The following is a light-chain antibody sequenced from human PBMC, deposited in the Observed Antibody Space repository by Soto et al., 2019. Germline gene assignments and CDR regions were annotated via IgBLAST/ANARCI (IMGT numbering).Light chain of an antibody. Sequence: DIQLTQSPSFLSASVGDRVTITCRASQGISSYLAWYQQPPGKAPKLLIYGASTLQRGVSSRFSGSGSGTEFTLTISSLQPEDFATYYCQHLNTYSRTFGQGTKLEVK. CDR2: GAS. CDR3: QHLNTYSRT. CDR1: QGISSY. J-gene: IGKJ2*01. V-gene: IGKV1-9*01.